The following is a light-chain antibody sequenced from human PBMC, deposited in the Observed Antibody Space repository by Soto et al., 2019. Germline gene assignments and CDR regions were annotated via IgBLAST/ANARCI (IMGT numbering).Light chain of an antibody. J-gene: IGKJ1*01. CDR1: QSISSY. V-gene: IGKV1-39*01. CDR2: AAS. Sequence: DIQMIQSPSSLSASVGDGVTITCRASQSISSYVSWYQQKPGKAPKLLIYAASRLESGVPSRFSGSRSGTDFTLTISSLQPEDFATYYCQQSYSRMTFGQGTKVDIK. CDR3: QQSYSRMT.